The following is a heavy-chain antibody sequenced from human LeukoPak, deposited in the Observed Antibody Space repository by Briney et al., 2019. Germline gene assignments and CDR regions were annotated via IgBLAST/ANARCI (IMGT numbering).Heavy chain of an antibody. V-gene: IGHV3-21*04. D-gene: IGHD5-12*01. CDR2: ISSSSSYI. Sequence: GGSLRLSCAASGFTFSSYSMNWVRQAPGKGLEWVSSISSSSSYIYYADSVKGRFTISRDNAKNSLYLQMNSLKTEDTAMYYCARAISGYDVGIDYWGQGTPVTVSS. CDR1: GFTFSSYS. J-gene: IGHJ4*02. CDR3: ARAISGYDVGIDY.